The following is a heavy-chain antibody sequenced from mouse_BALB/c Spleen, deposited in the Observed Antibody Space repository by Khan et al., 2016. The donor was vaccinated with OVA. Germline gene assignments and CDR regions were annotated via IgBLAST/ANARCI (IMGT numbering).Heavy chain of an antibody. V-gene: IGHV1-7*01. J-gene: IGHJ2*01. CDR1: GYTFINYW. CDR3: ERKGRQWDFDY. D-gene: IGHD1-3*01. CDR2: INPSTGYT. Sequence: VQLKQSGAELAKPGASVKMSCKASGYTFINYWILWVKQRPGQGLEWIGYINPSTGYTEYNQYFKDKATLTADKSSSTAYMQLSSLTAEDSAVYYCERKGRQWDFDYWGQGTTVTVSS.